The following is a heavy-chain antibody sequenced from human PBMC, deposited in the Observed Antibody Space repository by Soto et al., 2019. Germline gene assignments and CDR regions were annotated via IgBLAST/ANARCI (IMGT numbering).Heavy chain of an antibody. V-gene: IGHV3-23*01. CDR2: ISGSGGST. J-gene: IGHJ5*02. CDR3: AKSLGDIVLMVYAIPGWFDP. D-gene: IGHD2-8*01. CDR1: GFTFSSYA. Sequence: GGSLRLSCAASGFTFSSYAMSWVRQAPGKGLEWVSAISGSGGSTYYADSVKGRFTISRDNSKNTLYLQMNSLRAEDTAVYYCAKSLGDIVLMVYAIPGWFDPWGQGTLVTVSS.